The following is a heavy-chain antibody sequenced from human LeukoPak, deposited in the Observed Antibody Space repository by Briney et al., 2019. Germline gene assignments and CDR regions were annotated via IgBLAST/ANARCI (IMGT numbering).Heavy chain of an antibody. CDR1: GFTFSSYW. CDR2: IKQDGSEK. D-gene: IGHD3-22*01. J-gene: IGHJ4*02. CDR3: ARLMRRPYDSSGYYSLFDY. Sequence: PGGSLRLSCAASGFTFSSYWMSWVRQAPGKGLEWVANIKQDGSEKYYVDSVKGRFTISRDNAKNSLYLQMNSLRAEDTAVYYCARLMRRPYDSSGYYSLFDYWGQGTLVTVSS. V-gene: IGHV3-7*01.